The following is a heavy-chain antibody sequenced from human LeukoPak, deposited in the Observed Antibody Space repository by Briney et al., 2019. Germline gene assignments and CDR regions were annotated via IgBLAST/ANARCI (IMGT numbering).Heavy chain of an antibody. CDR2: ISCYNGDT. J-gene: IGHJ4*02. CDR1: GYTFNHHG. Sequence: ASVKVSCKGSGYTFNHHGIGWVRQAPGQGLEWMWWISCYNGDTHYAQKFQGRVTMTTDTSTATAYMEMRSLGSDDTAIYYCARDPSNTSGFYAYFDFWGQGTLVTVSS. D-gene: IGHD6-19*01. CDR3: ARDPSNTSGFYAYFDF. V-gene: IGHV1-18*01.